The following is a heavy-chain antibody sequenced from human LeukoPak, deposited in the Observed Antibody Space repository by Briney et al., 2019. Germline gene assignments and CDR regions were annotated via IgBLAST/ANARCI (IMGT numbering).Heavy chain of an antibody. J-gene: IGHJ4*02. CDR1: GYTFTGYY. CDR2: INPNSGDT. CDR3: ARDYSDSSGYYGLFDY. V-gene: IGHV1-2*02. D-gene: IGHD3-22*01. Sequence: ASVKVSCKASGYTFTGYYMHWVRQAPGQGLEWMGWINPNSGDTNYAQKFQGRVTMTRDMSITTAYMELSRLRSDDTAVYYCARDYSDSSGYYGLFDYWGQGTLVAVSS.